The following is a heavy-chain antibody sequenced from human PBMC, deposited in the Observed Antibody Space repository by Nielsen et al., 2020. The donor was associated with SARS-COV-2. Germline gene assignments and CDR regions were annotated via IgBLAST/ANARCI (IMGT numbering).Heavy chain of an antibody. J-gene: IGHJ4*02. CDR1: GFIFSSCA. V-gene: IGHV3-23*01. CDR2: ISGSDST. Sequence: GESLKISCAVSGFIFSSCAMSWVRQAPGKSLEWVSTISGSDSTYYADSVKGRFTISRDNSRNTVHLQMNSLRADDTAGYYCARGRGKYCGGDCYLFDDWGQGTLVTVSS. CDR3: ARGRGKYCGGDCYLFDD. D-gene: IGHD2-21*02.